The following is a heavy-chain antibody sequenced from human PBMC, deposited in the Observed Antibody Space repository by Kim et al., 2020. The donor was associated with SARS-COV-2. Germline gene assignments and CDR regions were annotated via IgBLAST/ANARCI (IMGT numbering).Heavy chain of an antibody. CDR2: ISYDGSNK. CDR1: GFTFSSYA. J-gene: IGHJ4*02. Sequence: GGSLRLSCAASGFTFSSYAMHWVRQAPGKGLEWVAVISYDGSNKYYADSVKGRFTISRDNSKNTLYLQMNSLRAEDTAVYYCAREDIVVVPAANYFDYWGQGTLVTVSS. CDR3: AREDIVVVPAANYFDY. V-gene: IGHV3-30*04. D-gene: IGHD2-2*01.